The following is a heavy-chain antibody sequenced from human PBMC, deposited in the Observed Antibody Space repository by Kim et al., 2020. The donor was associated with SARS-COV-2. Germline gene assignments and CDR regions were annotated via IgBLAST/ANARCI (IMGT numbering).Heavy chain of an antibody. J-gene: IGHJ6*01. V-gene: IGHV3-23*01. Sequence: GGSLRLSCAASGFSFSTYAMTWVRQAPGTGLEWVSDISGTGGSAYYADSVKGRFTISRDNSKNTLYLQINSLRAEDTAIYYCAKVNVDSAGYNYSDYYY. CDR3: AKVNVDSAGYNYSDYYY. CDR2: ISGTGGSA. D-gene: IGHD3-22*01. CDR1: GFSFSTYA.